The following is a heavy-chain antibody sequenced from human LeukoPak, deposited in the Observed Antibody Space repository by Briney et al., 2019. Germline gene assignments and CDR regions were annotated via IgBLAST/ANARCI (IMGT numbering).Heavy chain of an antibody. CDR2: IYYSGST. V-gene: IGHV4-31*03. CDR1: GGSISSGGYY. Sequence: SQTLSLTCTVSGGSISSGGYYWSWIRQHPGKGLEWIGYIYYSGSTYYNPSLKSRVTISVDTSKNQFSLKQSSVTAADTAVYYCASQRWTSGCDDGAYYFDYWGQGTLVTVSS. J-gene: IGHJ4*02. CDR3: ASQRWTSGCDDGAYYFDY. D-gene: IGHD6-19*01.